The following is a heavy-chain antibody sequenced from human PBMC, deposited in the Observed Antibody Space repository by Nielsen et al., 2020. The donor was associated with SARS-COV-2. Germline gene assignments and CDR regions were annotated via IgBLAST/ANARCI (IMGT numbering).Heavy chain of an antibody. D-gene: IGHD5-18*01. CDR3: IRAGTYNYGLAY. V-gene: IGHV3-74*01. Sequence: GGSLRLSCAASGFTFADSWMHWVRQAPGKGLEWISRINREGYTRDYADSVKGRFTISRDNAASTLSLQMRSLRAEDTAVYFCIRAGTYNYGLAYWGQGVLVKVSS. CDR2: INREGYTR. CDR1: GFTFADSW. J-gene: IGHJ4*02.